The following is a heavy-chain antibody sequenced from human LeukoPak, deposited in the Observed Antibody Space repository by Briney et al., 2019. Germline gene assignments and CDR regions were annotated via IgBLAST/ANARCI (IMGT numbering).Heavy chain of an antibody. CDR1: GFTFSSYG. V-gene: IGHV3-30*18. J-gene: IGHJ4*02. CDR2: ISYDGSNK. D-gene: IGHD3-9*01. CDR3: TKDLYDILTGYPWFY. Sequence: PGGSLRLSCAASGFTFSSYGMHWVRQAPGKGLEWEAVISYDGSNKYYADSVKGRFTISRDNSKNTLYLQMNSLRAEDTAVYYCTKDLYDILTGYPWFYWGQGTLVTVSS.